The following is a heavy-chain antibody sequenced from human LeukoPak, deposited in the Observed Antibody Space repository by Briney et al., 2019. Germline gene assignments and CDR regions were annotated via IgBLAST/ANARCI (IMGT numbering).Heavy chain of an antibody. Sequence: SETLSLTCSVSGDSITNNNYYWGRIRQPPGKGLEWIASRYYSGKTYYNSSLKSRVIISVDTTKNQFSLKLNSVTAADTAVYYCARVGIYYDTSGYSWAHWFDSWGQGTLVTVSS. CDR1: GDSITNNNYY. CDR3: ARVGIYYDTSGYSWAHWFDS. D-gene: IGHD3-22*01. CDR2: RYYSGKT. J-gene: IGHJ5*01. V-gene: IGHV4-39*07.